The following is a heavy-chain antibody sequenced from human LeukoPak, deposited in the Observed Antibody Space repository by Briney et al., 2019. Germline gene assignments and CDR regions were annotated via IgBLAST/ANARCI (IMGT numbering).Heavy chain of an antibody. CDR3: ARAYGSGSYPLLFFDY. CDR2: INPSGRSA. Sequence: GASVTVSCKPAGYTFTSYYMHWVRQPHRGVREWMGIINPSGRSASYAKKLKGRVTMTRDTSTSTVYLELSSLRSEDTAVYSCARAYGSGSYPLLFFDYWGQGTLVTVSS. V-gene: IGHV1-46*01. CDR1: GYTFTSYY. D-gene: IGHD3-10*01. J-gene: IGHJ4*02.